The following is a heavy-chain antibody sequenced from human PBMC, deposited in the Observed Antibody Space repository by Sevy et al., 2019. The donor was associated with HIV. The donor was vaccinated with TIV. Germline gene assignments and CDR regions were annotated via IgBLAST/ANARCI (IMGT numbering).Heavy chain of an antibody. CDR3: ARDVGYSIKWYPLY. CDR1: GFTFSSYG. CDR2: ISYEGTET. D-gene: IGHD3-3*02. Sequence: GGSLRLSCAASGFTFSSYGMHWVRQAPGKGLEWVAVISYEGTETFYAASVEGRFTISRDNSKNMLSLQINSLRPEDTAVYYCARDVGYSIKWYPLYWGHGTLVTVSS. V-gene: IGHV3-30*03. J-gene: IGHJ4*01.